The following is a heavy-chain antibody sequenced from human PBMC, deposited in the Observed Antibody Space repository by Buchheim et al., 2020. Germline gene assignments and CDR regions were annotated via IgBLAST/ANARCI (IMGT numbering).Heavy chain of an antibody. CDR2: INPSGGST. J-gene: IGHJ5*02. Sequence: QVQLVQSGAEVKKPGASVKVSCKASGYTFTSYYMHWVRQAPGQGLEWMGIINPSGGSTSYAQKFQGRVTLTSDTSTTTVYMELSSLRSEDTAVYYCARGGPIRVTPHNWFDPWGQGTL. CDR3: ARGGPIRVTPHNWFDP. CDR1: GYTFTSYY. V-gene: IGHV1-46*01. D-gene: IGHD2-15*01.